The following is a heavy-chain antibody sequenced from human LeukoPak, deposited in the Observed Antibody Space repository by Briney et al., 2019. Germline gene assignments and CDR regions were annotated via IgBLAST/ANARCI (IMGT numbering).Heavy chain of an antibody. V-gene: IGHV1-2*02. CDR1: GYTFTGYY. CDR2: INPNSGGT. D-gene: IGHD3-10*01. J-gene: IGHJ4*02. CDR3: ASTPLGYYGSGSCLGYYDY. Sequence: ASVKVSCKASGYTFTGYYMHWVRQAPGQRLEWMGGINPNSGGTNYEQKFQGRVTMTRATSISTAYMELSRLRSDDTAVYYCASTPLGYYGSGSCLGYYDYWGQGTLVIVSS.